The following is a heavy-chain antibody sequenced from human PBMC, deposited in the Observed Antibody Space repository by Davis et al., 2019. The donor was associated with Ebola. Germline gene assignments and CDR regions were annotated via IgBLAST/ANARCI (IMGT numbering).Heavy chain of an antibody. CDR1: GYTFDSYG. CDR2: ISAVSGKT. J-gene: IGHJ4*02. CDR3: ASGQSGGAADCDY. D-gene: IGHD3-3*01. Sequence: ASVKVSCKASGYTFDSYGVSWVRQAPGHGLEWMGWISAVSGKTNYAQKYQGRVTMTTDTSKTTAYMDLRSLGDDDTAVYYCASGQSGGAADCDYWGQGTLVTVSS. V-gene: IGHV1-18*01.